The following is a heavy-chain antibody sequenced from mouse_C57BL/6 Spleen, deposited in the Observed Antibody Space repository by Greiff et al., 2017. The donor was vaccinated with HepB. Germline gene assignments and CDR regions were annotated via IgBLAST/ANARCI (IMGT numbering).Heavy chain of an antibody. J-gene: IGHJ4*01. D-gene: IGHD1-1*01. CDR3: ARRGFADYYGSSSYYYAMDY. V-gene: IGHV1-64*01. Sequence: QVQLQQPGAELVKPGASVKLSCKASGYTFTSYWMHWVKQRPGQGLEWIGMIHPNSGSTNYNEKFKSKATLTVDKSSSTAYMRLSSLTSEDSAVYYCARRGFADYYGSSSYYYAMDYWGQGTSVTVSS. CDR2: IHPNSGST. CDR1: GYTFTSYW.